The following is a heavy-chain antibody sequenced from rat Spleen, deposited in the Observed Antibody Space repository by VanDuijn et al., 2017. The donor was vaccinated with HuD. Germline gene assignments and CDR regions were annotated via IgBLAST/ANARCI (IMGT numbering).Heavy chain of an antibody. CDR2: ISYEGSST. CDR3: ARLNNYGFDY. CDR1: GFTFSNYY. Sequence: EVQLVESGGGLVQPGRSLKLSCAASGFTFSNYYMAWVRQAPKKGLEWVASISYEGSSTYYPDSVKGRFTISRDNAKSTLYLQMDSLRSEDTATYYCARLNNYGFDYWGQGVMVTVSS. J-gene: IGHJ2*01. V-gene: IGHV5-22*01. D-gene: IGHD1-10*01.